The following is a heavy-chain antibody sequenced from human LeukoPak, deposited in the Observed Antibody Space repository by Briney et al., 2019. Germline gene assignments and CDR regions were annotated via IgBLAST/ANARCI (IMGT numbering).Heavy chain of an antibody. Sequence: PSETLSLTCAVYGGSFSGYYWSWVRHAPGKGLVWVSFIYSDNTHYSDSVKGRFTISRDNSKNTLYLQMNSLRAEDTAVYYCARRAGAYSHPYDYWGQGTLVTVSS. CDR3: ARRAGAYSHPYDY. D-gene: IGHD4/OR15-4a*01. J-gene: IGHJ4*02. V-gene: IGHV3-53*01. CDR2: IYSDNT. CDR1: GGSFSGYY.